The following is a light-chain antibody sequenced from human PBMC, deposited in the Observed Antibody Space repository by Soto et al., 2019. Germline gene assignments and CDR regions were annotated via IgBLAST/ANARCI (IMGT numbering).Light chain of an antibody. V-gene: IGKV1-39*01. J-gene: IGKJ4*01. CDR1: QTISNY. CDR2: AAS. CDR3: QQTYKIPLT. Sequence: DIQMTQSPSSLSASVGDRVTITCRASQTISNYVNWYQQELGEAPKLLIHAASSLQGGVPSRFSGSGSGTDFTLTISSLQPEEFATYYCQQTYKIPLTFGGGTKVEI.